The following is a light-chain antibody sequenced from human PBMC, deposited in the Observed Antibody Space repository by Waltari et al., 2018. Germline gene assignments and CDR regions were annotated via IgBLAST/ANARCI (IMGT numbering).Light chain of an antibody. Sequence: DIVMTQSPDSLAVSLGGKATINCKSNQSLLYNSNNKNYLAWYQQKPGQPLKLFFYWASSRAAGVPDRVGGSGSGTDFTLTIGSLQAEDVAVYYCQQYYTAPYTFGQGTKLEIK. CDR1: QSLLYNSNNKNY. CDR3: QQYYTAPYT. V-gene: IGKV4-1*01. J-gene: IGKJ2*01. CDR2: WAS.